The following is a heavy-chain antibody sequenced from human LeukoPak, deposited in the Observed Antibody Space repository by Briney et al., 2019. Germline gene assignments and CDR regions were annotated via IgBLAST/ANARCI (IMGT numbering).Heavy chain of an antibody. J-gene: IGHJ4*02. V-gene: IGHV4-39*07. Sequence: SETLSLTCTVSGGSISSGSYYWSWIRQPPGKGLEWIGEINHSGSTNYNPSLKSRVTISVDTSKNQFSLKLSSVTAADTAVYYCARGPSYSSSWFDYWGQGTLVTVSS. CDR3: ARGPSYSSSWFDY. CDR1: GGSISSGSYY. CDR2: INHSGST. D-gene: IGHD6-13*01.